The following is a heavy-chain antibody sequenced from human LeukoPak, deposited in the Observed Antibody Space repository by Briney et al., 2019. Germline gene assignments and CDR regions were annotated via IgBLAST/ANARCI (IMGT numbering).Heavy chain of an antibody. D-gene: IGHD5-12*01. CDR3: ARVRNSGFRYVDP. Sequence: PGASVKVSCKASGYTFTNYAISWVRQAPGQGLEWVGWISAYNGNTNYAQKLQGRVTMTTDTSTSTAYMDLRSLRSDDAAVYYCARVRNSGFRYVDPWGQGTLVTVSS. J-gene: IGHJ5*02. V-gene: IGHV1-18*01. CDR2: ISAYNGNT. CDR1: GYTFTNYA.